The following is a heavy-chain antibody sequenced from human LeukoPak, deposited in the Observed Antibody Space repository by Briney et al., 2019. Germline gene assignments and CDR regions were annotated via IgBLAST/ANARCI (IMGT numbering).Heavy chain of an antibody. CDR2: VSYSGTT. J-gene: IGHJ4*02. CDR1: GGSVSTNNYY. D-gene: IGHD4-23*01. Sequence: PSETLSLTCIVSGGSVSTNNYYWGWIRQPAGKGLEWIGSVSYSGTTYYNPSLKSRVSIFVDTSYNQFSLKLTSLTAADTAVYFCAPYSGGNVGHFDYWGQGALVTVSS. V-gene: IGHV4-39*01. CDR3: APYSGGNVGHFDY.